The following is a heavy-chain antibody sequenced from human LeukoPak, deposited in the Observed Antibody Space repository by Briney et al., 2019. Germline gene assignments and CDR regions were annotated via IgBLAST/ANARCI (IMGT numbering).Heavy chain of an antibody. CDR3: ARAGIARQFDY. J-gene: IGHJ4*02. CDR1: GGSISSYY. V-gene: IGHV4-59*01. Sequence: SETLSLTCTVSGGSISSYYWSWIRQPPGKGLEWIGYIYYSGSTNYNPSLKSRVTISVDTSKNQFSLKLSSVTAADTAVYYCARAGIARQFDYWGQGTLVTVSS. CDR2: IYYSGST.